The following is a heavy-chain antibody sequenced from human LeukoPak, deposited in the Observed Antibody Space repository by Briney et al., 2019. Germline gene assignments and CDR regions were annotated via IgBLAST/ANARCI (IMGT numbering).Heavy chain of an antibody. D-gene: IGHD1-26*01. Sequence: GGSLRLSCAASGFTFSGSAMHWVRQASGKGLEWVGRIRSKANSYATAYAASVKGRFTISRDDSKNTAYLQMNSLKTEDTAVYYCTTDDSGSYLGDYWGQGTLVTVSS. J-gene: IGHJ4*02. CDR2: IRSKANSYAT. CDR3: TTDDSGSYLGDY. CDR1: GFTFSGSA. V-gene: IGHV3-73*01.